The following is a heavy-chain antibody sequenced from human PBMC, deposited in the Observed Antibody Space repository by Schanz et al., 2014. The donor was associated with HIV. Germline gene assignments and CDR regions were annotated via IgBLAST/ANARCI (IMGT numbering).Heavy chain of an antibody. CDR2: ISTSNGNT. Sequence: QVQLVQSGAEVKKPGASVRVSCKTSGYIFTSNGIIWVRQAPGQGLEWMGWISTSNGNTNYAQKFQGRVTMTTDTSTSTAYMELRSLRSDDTAVYYCAREKTTLNWFDPWGQGTLVTVSS. CDR3: AREKTTLNWFDP. J-gene: IGHJ5*02. V-gene: IGHV1-18*01. CDR1: GYIFTSNG. D-gene: IGHD4-4*01.